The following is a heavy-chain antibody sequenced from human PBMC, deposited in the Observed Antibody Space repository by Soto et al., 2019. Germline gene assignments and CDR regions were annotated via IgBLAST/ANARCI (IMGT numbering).Heavy chain of an antibody. CDR2: ISASGGNT. Sequence: EVQLLESGGGLVQPGGSLRLSCTGSGFIFSTFAMSWVRQAPGKGLEWLSAISASGGNTYYPDSVKGRFTISRDISENTLYLQMSSLGGEDTAVYHCAKEPTSTVEGAFDHWGRGTMVTVSS. D-gene: IGHD4-17*01. J-gene: IGHJ3*01. CDR3: AKEPTSTVEGAFDH. CDR1: GFIFSTFA. V-gene: IGHV3-23*01.